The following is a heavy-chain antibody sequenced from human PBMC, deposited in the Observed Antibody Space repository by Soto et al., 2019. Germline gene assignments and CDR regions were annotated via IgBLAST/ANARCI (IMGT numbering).Heavy chain of an antibody. Sequence: QVQLVESGGGVVQPGRSLRLSCAASGFTFSSYGMHWVRQAPGNGLEWVAVIWYDGSNKYYADSVKGRFTISRDNSKNTLYLQMNSLRAEDTAVYYCAIEGDPIETYYYYGMDVWGQGTTVTVSS. CDR1: GFTFSSYG. V-gene: IGHV3-33*01. CDR2: IWYDGSNK. J-gene: IGHJ6*02. CDR3: AIEGDPIETYYYYGMDV.